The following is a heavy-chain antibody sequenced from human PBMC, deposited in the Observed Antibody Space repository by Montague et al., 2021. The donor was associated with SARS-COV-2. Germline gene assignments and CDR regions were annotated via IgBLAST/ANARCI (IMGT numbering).Heavy chain of an antibody. D-gene: IGHD3-10*01. CDR3: AREAWFGDRTSASEYYGMDV. J-gene: IGHJ6*02. V-gene: IGHV4-4*07. CDR2: IYTSGST. Sequence: SETLSLTCTVSGGSISSYYWSWIRLPAGKGLEWIGRIYTSGSTNYNPSLKSRVTMSVDTSKNQFSLKLSSVTAADTAVCYCAREAWFGDRTSASEYYGMDVWGQGTTVTVSS. CDR1: GGSISSYY.